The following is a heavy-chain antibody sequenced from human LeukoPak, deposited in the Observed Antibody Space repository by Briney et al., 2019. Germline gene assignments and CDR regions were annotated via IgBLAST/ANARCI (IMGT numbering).Heavy chain of an antibody. Sequence: SETLSLTCTVSGGSISSYYWSWIRQPPGKGLEWIGYIYYSGSTNYNPSLKSRVTISVDTSKNQFSLKLSSVTAADTAVYYCARVVEMATIGIFDHWGQGTLVTVSS. J-gene: IGHJ4*02. CDR1: GGSISSYY. V-gene: IGHV4-59*01. CDR3: ARVVEMATIGIFDH. CDR2: IYYSGST. D-gene: IGHD5-24*01.